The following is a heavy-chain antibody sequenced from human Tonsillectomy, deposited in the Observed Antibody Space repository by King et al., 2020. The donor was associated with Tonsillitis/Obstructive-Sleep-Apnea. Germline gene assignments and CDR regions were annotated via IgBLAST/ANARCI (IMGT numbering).Heavy chain of an antibody. D-gene: IGHD2-15*01. CDR1: GGSISSSSYY. CDR3: ARPGPGRGPGSGSGGSCSFDY. CDR2: IYYSGST. Sequence: QLQESAPGLVKPSETLSLTCTVSGGSISSSSYYWGWIRQPPGKGLEWIGNIYYSGSTSYNPPLKSRVTFSVDTSKNQFSLELSSVTAADTAVYYCARPGPGRGPGSGSGGSCSFDYWGQGTLVTVSS. V-gene: IGHV4-39*01. J-gene: IGHJ4*02.